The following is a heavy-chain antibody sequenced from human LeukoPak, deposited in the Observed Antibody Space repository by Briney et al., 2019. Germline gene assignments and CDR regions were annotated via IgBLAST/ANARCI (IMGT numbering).Heavy chain of an antibody. CDR1: GFTFSSYW. D-gene: IGHD1-26*01. CDR3: ASSTYSGSHWDAFDI. V-gene: IGHV3-74*01. J-gene: IGHJ3*02. Sequence: GGSLRLSCAASGFTFSSYWMHWVRQAPGKGLVWVSRIDSYGSSTSFADSVKGRSTISRDNAKNTLYLQMNSLRAEDTAVYYCASSTYSGSHWDAFDIWGQGTMVTVSS. CDR2: IDSYGSST.